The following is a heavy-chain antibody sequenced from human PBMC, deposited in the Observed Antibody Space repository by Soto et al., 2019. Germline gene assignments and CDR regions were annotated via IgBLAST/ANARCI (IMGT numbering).Heavy chain of an antibody. CDR3: ASGKSTKIFRVVIIAWFDT. CDR1: GGSFSGYY. D-gene: IGHD3-3*01. CDR2: INHSGST. Sequence: SETLSLTCAVYGGSFSGYYWSWIRQPPGKGLEWVGEINHSGSTNYNPSLKSRVTISVDTSKNQFSLKLSSVTAADTAVYYCASGKSTKIFRVVIIAWFDTWGQGTLVTVSS. V-gene: IGHV4-34*01. J-gene: IGHJ5*02.